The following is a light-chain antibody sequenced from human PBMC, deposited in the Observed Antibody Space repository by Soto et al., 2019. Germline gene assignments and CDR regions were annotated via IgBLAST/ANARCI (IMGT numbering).Light chain of an antibody. CDR2: GAS. Sequence: GMTQSPATPSSPHSKIATLSSRASQSVRSNLAWYQQKPGQAPRHLIYGASTRATGIPARFSGSGSGTEFTLSIGSLQSEDFAVYYCQQYNNWPWTFGQGTKVDI. V-gene: IGKV3-15*01. CDR1: QSVRSN. CDR3: QQYNNWPWT. J-gene: IGKJ1*01.